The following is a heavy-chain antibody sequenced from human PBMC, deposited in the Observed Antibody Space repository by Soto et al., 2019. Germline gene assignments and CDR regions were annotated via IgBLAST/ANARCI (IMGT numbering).Heavy chain of an antibody. Sequence: PGGSLRLSCSASGFTFSSYAMHWVRQAPGKGLEYVSSISTNGGSTHYADSVKGRFTISRDNSKNTQYLQMSSLRADDTAVYYCVKGEYYYDSSGFDYWGQGTLVTVSS. CDR2: ISTNGGST. J-gene: IGHJ4*02. D-gene: IGHD3-22*01. V-gene: IGHV3-64D*06. CDR3: VKGEYYYDSSGFDY. CDR1: GFTFSSYA.